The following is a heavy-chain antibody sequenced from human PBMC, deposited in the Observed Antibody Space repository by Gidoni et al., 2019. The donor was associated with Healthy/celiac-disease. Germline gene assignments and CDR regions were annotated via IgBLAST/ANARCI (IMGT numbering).Heavy chain of an antibody. CDR1: GFTFSSYG. CDR2: ISYDGSNK. V-gene: IGHV3-30*18. Sequence: QVQLVESGGGVVQPGRSLRLSCAASGFTFSSYGMHWVRQAPGKGLEWVAVISYDGSNKYYADSVKGRFTISRDNSKNTLYLQMNSLRAEDTAVYYCAKGVYWGQGTLVTVSS. CDR3: AKGVY. J-gene: IGHJ4*02.